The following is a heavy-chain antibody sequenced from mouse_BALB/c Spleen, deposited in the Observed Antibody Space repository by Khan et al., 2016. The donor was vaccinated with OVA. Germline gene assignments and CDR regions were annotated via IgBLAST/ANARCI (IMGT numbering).Heavy chain of an antibody. V-gene: IGHV1-7*01. CDR1: GYTFINYW. J-gene: IGHJ2*01. D-gene: IGHD1-1*01. Sequence: QVQLTESGAELAKPGASVKMSCKASGYTFINYWILWIKQSPGQGLEWIGYINPSTGYTEYNQNFKAKATLTADMSSSTAYMQLSSLTSEDSAVYYCARTGLRWYFDYGGQGTILTVSS. CDR2: INPSTGYT. CDR3: ARTGLRWYFDY.